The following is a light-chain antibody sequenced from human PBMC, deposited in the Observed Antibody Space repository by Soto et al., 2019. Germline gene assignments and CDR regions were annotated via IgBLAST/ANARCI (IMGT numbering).Light chain of an antibody. V-gene: IGKV1-5*03. CDR3: QQYNSYPLT. CDR1: QDIGNF. CDR2: KAS. Sequence: DIQMTQSPSTLSASVGDRVTITCRASQDIGNFLAWYQQKPGKAPKLLIYKASSLESGVPSRFSGSGSGTEFTLTISSLQPDDFATYYCQQYNSYPLTFGGVTKVDI. J-gene: IGKJ4*01.